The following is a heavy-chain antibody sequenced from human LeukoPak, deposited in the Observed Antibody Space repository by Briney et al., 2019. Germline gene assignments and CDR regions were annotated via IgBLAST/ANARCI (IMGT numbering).Heavy chain of an antibody. V-gene: IGHV3-7*01. J-gene: IGHJ4*02. CDR2: IKHDGSEK. Sequence: GGSLRLSCAAPGFIFTNYFMSWVRQAPGKGLEWVASIKHDGSEKYYVDSVRGRFTISRDNTMNSLYLQMSSLRAEDTAVYYCAREGTYYYDSSGYLERGFDYWGQGTLVTVSS. CDR1: GFIFTNYF. CDR3: AREGTYYYDSSGYLERGFDY. D-gene: IGHD3-22*01.